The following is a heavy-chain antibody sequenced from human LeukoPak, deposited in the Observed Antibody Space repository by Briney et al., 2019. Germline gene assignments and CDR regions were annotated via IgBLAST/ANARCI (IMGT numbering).Heavy chain of an antibody. V-gene: IGHV3-23*01. J-gene: IGHJ5*02. Sequence: GGSLRLPCAASGFTFNNFAMMWVRQAPGTGLQWVSTITGYGATFYADSVRGRSTIFRDTSMNTLFLQMNSLGAEDTAVYYCAKGAAAGKVDWFDPWGQGTLVTVSS. D-gene: IGHD6-13*01. CDR2: ITGYGAT. CDR1: GFTFNNFA. CDR3: AKGAAAGKVDWFDP.